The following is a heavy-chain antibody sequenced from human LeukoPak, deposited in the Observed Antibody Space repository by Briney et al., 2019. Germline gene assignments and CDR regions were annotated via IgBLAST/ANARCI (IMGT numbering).Heavy chain of an antibody. CDR2: IYYSGST. CDR1: GGSISSYY. CDR3: AREGRYSGYAD. D-gene: IGHD5-12*01. Sequence: TSETLSLTCTVSGGSISSYYWSWIRQPPGKGLEWIGYIYYSGSTNYNPSLKSRVTISVDTSKNQFSLKLSSVTAADTAVYYCAREGRYSGYADWGQGTLVTVSS. J-gene: IGHJ4*02. V-gene: IGHV4-59*01.